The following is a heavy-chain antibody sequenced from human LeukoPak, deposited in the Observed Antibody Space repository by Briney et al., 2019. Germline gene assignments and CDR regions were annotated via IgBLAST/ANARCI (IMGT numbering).Heavy chain of an antibody. CDR1: GFTFNNYA. CDR3: AKGQGYNYGDSIDY. V-gene: IGHV3-23*01. Sequence: GGSLRLSCAASGFTFNNYAMTWVRQAPGKGLEWVSVINGGSGNSYYADSVKGRFTVSRDNSKNTLYLQMNSLRDGDTAVYYCAKGQGYNYGDSIDYWGQGTLVTVSS. J-gene: IGHJ4*02. CDR2: INGGSGNS. D-gene: IGHD5-18*01.